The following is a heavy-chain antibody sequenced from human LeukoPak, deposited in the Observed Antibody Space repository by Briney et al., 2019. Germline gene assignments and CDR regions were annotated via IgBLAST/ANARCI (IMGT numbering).Heavy chain of an antibody. Sequence: GGTLRLSCATSGFTFSSNWMSWVRHVPGRGLDWVANIKPDGSAQYYAASVKGRFTVSRDNAKNSLYLQMNSLRVEDTAVYYCARANNSSWHNWGQGTLVTVSA. CDR1: GFTFSSNW. V-gene: IGHV3-7*01. CDR2: IKPDGSAQ. CDR3: ARANNSSWHN. J-gene: IGHJ4*02. D-gene: IGHD6-13*01.